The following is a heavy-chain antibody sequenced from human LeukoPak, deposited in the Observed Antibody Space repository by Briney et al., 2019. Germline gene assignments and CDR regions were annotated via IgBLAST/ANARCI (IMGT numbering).Heavy chain of an antibody. Sequence: GGSLGLSCAASGFTFTNYAMNWVRQAPGKGLEWVSTISPSGGDTYYADSVKGRFTISKDISKNTLYLQMNSLRAEDTAVYYCARRAYNWGAFDIWGQGTTVTVSS. CDR3: ARRAYNWGAFDI. CDR2: ISPSGGDT. CDR1: GFTFTNYA. V-gene: IGHV3-23*01. J-gene: IGHJ3*02. D-gene: IGHD5-24*01.